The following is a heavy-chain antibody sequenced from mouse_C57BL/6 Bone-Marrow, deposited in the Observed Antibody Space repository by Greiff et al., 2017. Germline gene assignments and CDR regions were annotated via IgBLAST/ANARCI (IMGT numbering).Heavy chain of an antibody. CDR3: ARGVYDGYYYAMDY. Sequence: DVKLQESGPGLVKPSQSLSLTCSVTGYSITSGYYWNWIRQFPGNKLEWMGYISYDGSNNYNPSLKNRISITRDTSKNQFFLKLNSVTTEDTATYYCARGVYDGYYYAMDYWGQGTSVTVSS. CDR2: ISYDGSN. D-gene: IGHD2-3*01. J-gene: IGHJ4*01. V-gene: IGHV3-6*01. CDR1: GYSITSGYY.